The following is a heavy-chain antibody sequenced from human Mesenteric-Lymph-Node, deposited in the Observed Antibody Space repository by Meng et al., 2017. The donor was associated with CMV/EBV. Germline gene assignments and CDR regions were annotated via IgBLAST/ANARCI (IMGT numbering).Heavy chain of an antibody. V-gene: IGHV3-7*01. J-gene: IGHJ4*02. D-gene: IGHD6-6*01. CDR1: GFTVTNAW. CDR2: IKQDGSGK. Sequence: GGSLRLSCAASGFTVTNAWMSWVRQAPGKGLEWVANIKQDGSGKYYVDSVKGRFTISRDNAKNSLYLQMNSLRAEDTAVYYCARVYWIGSSSADYFDYWGQGTLVTVSS. CDR3: ARVYWIGSSSADYFDY.